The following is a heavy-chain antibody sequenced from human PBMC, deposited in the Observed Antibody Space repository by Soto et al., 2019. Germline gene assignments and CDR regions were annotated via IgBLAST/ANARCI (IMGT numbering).Heavy chain of an antibody. Sequence: PGGSLRLSCAASGFTFSSYAMSWVRQAPGKGLEWVSAISGSGGSTYYADSVKGRFTISRDNSKNTLYLQMNSLRAEDTAVYYCAKDSNEGTIFSVYYYYGMDVWGQGTTVTVSS. CDR1: GFTFSSYA. V-gene: IGHV3-23*01. CDR2: ISGSGGST. D-gene: IGHD3-3*01. CDR3: AKDSNEGTIFSVYYYYGMDV. J-gene: IGHJ6*02.